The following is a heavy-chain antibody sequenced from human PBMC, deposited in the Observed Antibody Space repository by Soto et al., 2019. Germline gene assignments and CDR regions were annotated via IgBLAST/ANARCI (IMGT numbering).Heavy chain of an antibody. CDR1: GGSISSGGYY. D-gene: IGHD3-22*01. J-gene: IGHJ6*02. CDR2: IYYSGST. CDR3: ARDQGYYDSSGYYYPSLYYYYGMDV. V-gene: IGHV4-31*03. Sequence: SETLSLTCTVSGGSISSGGYYWSWIRQHPGKGLEWIGYIYYSGSTYYNPSLKSRVTISVDTSKNQFSLKLSSVTAADTAVYYCARDQGYYDSSGYYYPSLYYYYGMDVWGQGTTVTVSS.